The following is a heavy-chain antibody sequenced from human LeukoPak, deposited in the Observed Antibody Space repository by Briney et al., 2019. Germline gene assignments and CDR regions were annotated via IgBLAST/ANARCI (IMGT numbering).Heavy chain of an antibody. CDR2: IYYSGRT. CDR3: ARHRWDGTFNFDY. D-gene: IGHD1-1*01. V-gene: IGHV4-39*01. Sequence: SETLSLTCTVSGGSISSSSDFWGWIRQPPGKGLEWIGSIYYSGRTYNNPSLKSRVTISIDTSKNQFSLKLSSVTAADTAVYYCARHRWDGTFNFDYRGQGTLVPVSS. CDR1: GGSISSSSDF. J-gene: IGHJ4*02.